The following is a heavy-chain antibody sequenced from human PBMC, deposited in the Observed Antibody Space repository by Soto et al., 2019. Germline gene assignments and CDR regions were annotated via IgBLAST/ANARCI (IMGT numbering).Heavy chain of an antibody. CDR2: INAYNGNT. D-gene: IGHD3-22*01. J-gene: IGHJ4*02. V-gene: IGHV1-18*01. CDR1: GYTFTSYG. Sequence: QVQLVQSGAEVKKPGASVKVSCKASGYTFTSYGISWVRQAPGQGLEWMGWINAYNGNTNYAQKLQGRVTMTTDTSTSTAYMELRSLRSDDTAVYYCARDRSGYYYDSSGHPGDYWGQGNLVTVSS. CDR3: ARDRSGYYYDSSGHPGDY.